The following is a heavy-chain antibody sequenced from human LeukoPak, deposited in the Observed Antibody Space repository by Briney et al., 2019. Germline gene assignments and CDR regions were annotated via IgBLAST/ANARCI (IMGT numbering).Heavy chain of an antibody. CDR2: VSYDGSNK. CDR1: GFTFSSYG. CDR3: ARDCGITMVRGGDYGMDV. J-gene: IGHJ6*02. Sequence: PGGSLRLSCAASGFTFSSYGMHWVRQAPGKGLEWVAVVSYDGSNKYYADSVKGRFTISRDNSKNTLYLQMNSLRAEDTAVYYCARDCGITMVRGGDYGMDVWGQGTTVTVSS. V-gene: IGHV3-30*03. D-gene: IGHD3-10*01.